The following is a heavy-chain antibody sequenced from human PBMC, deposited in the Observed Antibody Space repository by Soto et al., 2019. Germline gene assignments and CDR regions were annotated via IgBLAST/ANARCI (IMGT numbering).Heavy chain of an antibody. CDR3: ARHAGYCSSTSCHYYYYYYGMDV. V-gene: IGHV5-10-1*01. Sequence: GESLKISCKGSGYSFTSYWISWVRQMPGKGLEWMGRIDPSDSYTNYSPSFQGHVTISADKSISTAYLQWSSLEAPDTAMYYCARHAGYCSSTSCHYYYYYYGMDVWGQGTTVTVS. J-gene: IGHJ6*02. CDR2: IDPSDSYT. CDR1: GYSFTSYW. D-gene: IGHD2-2*01.